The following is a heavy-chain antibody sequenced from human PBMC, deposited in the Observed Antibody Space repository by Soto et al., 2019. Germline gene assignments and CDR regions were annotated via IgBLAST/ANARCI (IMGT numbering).Heavy chain of an antibody. CDR3: ARVVPGAEAWFGP. D-gene: IGHD2-2*01. J-gene: IGHJ5*02. Sequence: ASVKVSCKTSGYTFSNYGITWVRQAPGQPLEWLGWISLYSDGTNYAQKFQGRVPMTTDTSTTTAYMELRSLRSDDTAVYYCARVVPGAEAWFGPWGQGTLVTVSS. CDR1: GYTFSNYG. CDR2: ISLYSDGT. V-gene: IGHV1-18*01.